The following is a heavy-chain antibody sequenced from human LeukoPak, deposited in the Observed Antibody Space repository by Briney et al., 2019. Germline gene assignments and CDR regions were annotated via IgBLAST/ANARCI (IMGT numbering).Heavy chain of an antibody. CDR2: IYYTGRT. CDR3: ARDSAAGANWFDP. CDR1: GDSISSYY. J-gene: IGHJ5*02. V-gene: IGHV4-59*01. Sequence: KTSETLSLTCTVSGDSISSYYWNWIRQPPGKGLEWIGYIYYTGRTNYNPSLQSRITLSLDTSRNQFSLKLNSVTAADTAVYYCARDSAAGANWFDPWGQGTLVTVSS. D-gene: IGHD6-13*01.